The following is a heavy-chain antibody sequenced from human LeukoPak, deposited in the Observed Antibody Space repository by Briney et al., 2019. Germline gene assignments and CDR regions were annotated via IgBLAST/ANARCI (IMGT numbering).Heavy chain of an antibody. D-gene: IGHD5-12*01. CDR2: LSNGGGYM. J-gene: IGHJ4*02. Sequence: GGSLRLSCVASGLTVSSNYMNWVRQAPGKGLEWVSALSNGGGYMYYADSAKGRFTISRDNAKNSLYLQMDSLTPEDTAVYYCARAGLYSGSGLDFWGQGTLVSVSS. CDR1: GLTVSSNY. CDR3: ARAGLYSGSGLDF. V-gene: IGHV3-21*01.